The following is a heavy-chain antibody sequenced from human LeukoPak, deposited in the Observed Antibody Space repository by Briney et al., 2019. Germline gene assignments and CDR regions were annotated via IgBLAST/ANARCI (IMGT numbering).Heavy chain of an antibody. CDR1: RFTFSNYW. CDR3: ASHSVGVLPIATFDY. D-gene: IGHD2-2*01. V-gene: IGHV3-7*01. CDR2: IKQDGSEK. J-gene: IGHJ4*02. Sequence: GGSLRLSCAASRFTFSNYWMAWVRQAPGKGPGWVANIKQDGSEKYYADSVKGRFTISRDNAKNSLFLQMNSLEDEDTAVYYCASHSVGVLPIATFDYWGQGTLVTVSS.